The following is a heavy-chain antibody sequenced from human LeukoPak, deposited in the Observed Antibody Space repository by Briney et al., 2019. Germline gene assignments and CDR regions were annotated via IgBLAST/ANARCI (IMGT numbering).Heavy chain of an antibody. CDR3: ARDWTIANMVRELDY. D-gene: IGHD3-10*01. CDR1: GYTFTNYG. J-gene: IGHJ4*02. Sequence: GASVKVSCKASGYTFTNYGISWVRQAPGQGLEWMGWISAYNGNTNYAQKLQGRVTMTTDTSTSTAYMELRSLRSDDTAVYYCARDWTIANMVRELDYWGQGTLVTVSS. V-gene: IGHV1-18*04. CDR2: ISAYNGNT.